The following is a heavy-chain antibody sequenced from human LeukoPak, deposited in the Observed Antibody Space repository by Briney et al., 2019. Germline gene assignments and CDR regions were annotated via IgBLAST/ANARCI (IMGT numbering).Heavy chain of an antibody. D-gene: IGHD2-15*01. Sequence: PGGSLRLSCAASGFTFSSYSMNWVRQAPGKGLEWVSSISSSSSYIYYADSVKGRFTISRDNSKNTLYLQIDSLRAEDTALYYCAKYTGPTPDWYFDLWGRGTLITVSS. CDR1: GFTFSSYS. J-gene: IGHJ2*01. CDR3: AKYTGPTPDWYFDL. V-gene: IGHV3-21*04. CDR2: ISSSSSYI.